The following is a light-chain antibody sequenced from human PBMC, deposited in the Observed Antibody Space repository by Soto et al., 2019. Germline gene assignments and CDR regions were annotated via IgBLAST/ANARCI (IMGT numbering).Light chain of an antibody. V-gene: IGKV4-1*01. CDR3: QQYYNTPLT. CDR1: RGVLYSFTNKNY. Sequence: DIVMTQSPDSLAVSLGEGATTNCKPGRGVLYSFTNKNYLGGYQQKPGHPPKLIIDWASTRESGVPDRFSGRGSGTDFTLTISSLQAEDVAVYYCQQYYNTPLTFGQGTKLEIK. J-gene: IGKJ2*01. CDR2: WAS.